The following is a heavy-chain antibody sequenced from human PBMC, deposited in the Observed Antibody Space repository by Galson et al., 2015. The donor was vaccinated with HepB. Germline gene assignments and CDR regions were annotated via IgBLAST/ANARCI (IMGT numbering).Heavy chain of an antibody. CDR1: GYTFTTYG. D-gene: IGHD3-22*01. Sequence: SVKVSCKASGYTFTTYGIFWVRQAPGQGLEWMGLISTSNGDTNYAQNFQGRVTMTRDTSISTAYMELTRLTSDDAAVYYCARDYFDSSGSGTFDYWGQGTLVTVSS. J-gene: IGHJ4*02. V-gene: IGHV1-18*01. CDR3: ARDYFDSSGSGTFDY. CDR2: ISTSNGDT.